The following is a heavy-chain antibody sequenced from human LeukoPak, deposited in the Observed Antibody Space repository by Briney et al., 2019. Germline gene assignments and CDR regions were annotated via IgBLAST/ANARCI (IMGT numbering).Heavy chain of an antibody. CDR1: GFTFRSND. J-gene: IGHJ3*02. CDR3: ARILGIRAFDI. CDR2: IYSGGTT. D-gene: IGHD7-27*01. V-gene: IGHV3-53*01. Sequence: PGGSLRLSCVASGFTFRSNDMSWVRQAPGKGLEWVSVIYSGGTTYYADSVKGRFTISRDNSKNTLYLQMNSLRAEDTAVYYCARILGIRAFDIWGQGTMVTVSS.